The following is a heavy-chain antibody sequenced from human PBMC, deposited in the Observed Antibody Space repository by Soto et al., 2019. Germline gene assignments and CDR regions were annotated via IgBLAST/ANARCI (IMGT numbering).Heavy chain of an antibody. Sequence: PSETLSLTCTVSSSPINSRYYWGWIRQTPGKGLEWVASIYHSGSTHYNPSLKSRVTISVDTSKNQFSLKLSSVTAADTAVYYCASACVLRYFDWLPCFGMDVWGQGTTVTVSS. J-gene: IGHJ6*02. CDR3: ASACVLRYFDWLPCFGMDV. CDR2: IYHSGST. V-gene: IGHV4-38-2*02. CDR1: SSPINSRYY. D-gene: IGHD3-9*01.